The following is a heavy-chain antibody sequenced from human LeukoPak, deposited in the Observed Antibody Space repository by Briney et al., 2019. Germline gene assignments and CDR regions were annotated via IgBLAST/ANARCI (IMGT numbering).Heavy chain of an antibody. Sequence: SETLSLTCTVSGGSISSYYWSWIRQPPGKGLEWIGYIYYSGSTNYNPSLKSRVTISVDTSKNQFSLKLSSVTAADTAVCYCAGCGYNRPQWFDPWGQGTLVTVSS. J-gene: IGHJ5*02. D-gene: IGHD5-24*01. CDR2: IYYSGST. V-gene: IGHV4-59*01. CDR1: GGSISSYY. CDR3: AGCGYNRPQWFDP.